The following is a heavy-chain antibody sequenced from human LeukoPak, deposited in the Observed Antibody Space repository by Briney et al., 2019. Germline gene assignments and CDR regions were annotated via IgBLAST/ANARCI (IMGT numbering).Heavy chain of an antibody. CDR2: IIPILDVA. CDR1: GGTFSNYA. Sequence: GASVKVSCKASGGTFSNYATTWVRQAPGQGLEWMGRIIPILDVANYAQKFQGRVTITADISTSTAYMELSSLRSEDTAVYYCARVGYCSGGTCYGAIDYWGQGTLVTVSS. V-gene: IGHV1-69*04. J-gene: IGHJ4*02. D-gene: IGHD2-15*01. CDR3: ARVGYCSGGTCYGAIDY.